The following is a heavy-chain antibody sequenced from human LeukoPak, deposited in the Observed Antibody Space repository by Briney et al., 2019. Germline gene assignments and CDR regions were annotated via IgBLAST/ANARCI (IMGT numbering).Heavy chain of an antibody. Sequence: SETLSLTCAVYGGSFSGYYWSWIRQPPGKGLEWIGEINHSGSTNYNPSLKSRVTISVDTSKNQFSLKLSSVTAADTAVYYCARNLPRYAFDIWGQGTMVTVSS. CDR1: GGSFSGYY. J-gene: IGHJ3*02. V-gene: IGHV4-34*01. CDR3: ARNLPRYAFDI. CDR2: INHSGST.